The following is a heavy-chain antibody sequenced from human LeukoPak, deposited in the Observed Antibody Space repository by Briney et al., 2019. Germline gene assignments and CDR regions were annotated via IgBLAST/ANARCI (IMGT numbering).Heavy chain of an antibody. CDR2: IYHSGST. D-gene: IGHD1-26*01. V-gene: IGHV4-4*02. J-gene: IGHJ3*02. CDR1: GGSISSSNW. Sequence: SETLSLTCAVSGGSISSSNWWSWVRQPPGKGLEWIGEIYHSGSTNYNPSLKSRVTISVDTSKNQFSLKLSSVTAADTAVYYCARYSGSYYDAFDIWGQGTMVTVSS. CDR3: ARYSGSYYDAFDI.